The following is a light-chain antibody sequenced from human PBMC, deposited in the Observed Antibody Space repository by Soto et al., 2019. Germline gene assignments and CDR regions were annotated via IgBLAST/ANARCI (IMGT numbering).Light chain of an antibody. CDR3: QQLRNSFT. CDR1: QRVSSY. CDR2: DAS. V-gene: IGKV3-11*01. Sequence: EIVLTQSPATLSLSPGERATLSCRASQRVSSYLAWSQQKPGQAPRLLIYDASNRATGIPARFSASGSGPDFTIPIDIQEPEDFSVYYCQQLRNSFTFAPRTEADIK. J-gene: IGKJ3*01.